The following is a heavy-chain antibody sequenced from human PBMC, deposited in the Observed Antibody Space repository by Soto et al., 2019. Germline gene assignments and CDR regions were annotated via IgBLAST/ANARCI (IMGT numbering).Heavy chain of an antibody. J-gene: IGHJ1*01. CDR2: ISSSSSYI. Sequence: SLTLAYAAYGFTFSSYSMNWVRQAPGKGLEWVSSISSSSSYIYYADSVKGRFTISRDNAKNSLYLQMNSLRAEDTAVYDLEREGAGILRHDNWGGGTLDPV. V-gene: IGHV3-21*01. CDR3: EREGAGILRHDN. D-gene: IGHD1-20*01. CDR1: GFTFSSYS.